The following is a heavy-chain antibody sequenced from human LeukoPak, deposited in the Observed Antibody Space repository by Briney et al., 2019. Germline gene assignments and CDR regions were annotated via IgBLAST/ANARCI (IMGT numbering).Heavy chain of an antibody. Sequence: KSSETLSLTCAVYGGSFSGYYWSWIRQPPGKGLEWIGEINHSGSTNYNPSLKSRVTISVDTSKNQFSLKLSSVTAADKAVYYRARGFVRYSTGQSWGQGTLVTVSS. V-gene: IGHV4-34*01. J-gene: IGHJ4*03. CDR1: GGSFSGYY. CDR3: ARGFVRYSTGQS. CDR2: INHSGST. D-gene: IGHD6-19*01.